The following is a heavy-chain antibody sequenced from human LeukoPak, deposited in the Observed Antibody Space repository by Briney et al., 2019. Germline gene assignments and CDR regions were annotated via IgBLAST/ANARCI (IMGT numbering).Heavy chain of an antibody. Sequence: ASVKVSCKASGYTFTGYYMHWVRQAPGQGLEWMGWINPNSGGTNYAQKFQGWVTMTRDTSISTAFMELSRLRSDDTAVYYCARGEGYGGIYGMDVWGQGTTVTVSS. CDR2: INPNSGGT. V-gene: IGHV1-2*04. CDR3: ARGEGYGGIYGMDV. D-gene: IGHD4-23*01. J-gene: IGHJ6*02. CDR1: GYTFTGYY.